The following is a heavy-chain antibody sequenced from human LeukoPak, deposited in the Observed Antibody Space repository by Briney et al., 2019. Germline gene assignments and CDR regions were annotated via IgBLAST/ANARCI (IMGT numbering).Heavy chain of an antibody. CDR2: ISSGSSYI. D-gene: IGHD3-10*01. J-gene: IGHJ5*02. CDR1: GFTFSSYS. Sequence: GGSLRLSCAASGFTFSSYSMNWVRQAPGKGLEWVSSISSGSSYIYYADSVKGRFTISRDNAKNSLYLQMNSLRAEDTAVYYCARNYGSGSYLAYWFDPWGQGTLVTVSS. V-gene: IGHV3-21*01. CDR3: ARNYGSGSYLAYWFDP.